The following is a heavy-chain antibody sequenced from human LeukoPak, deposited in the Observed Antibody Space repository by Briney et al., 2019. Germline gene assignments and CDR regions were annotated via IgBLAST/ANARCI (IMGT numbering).Heavy chain of an antibody. CDR2: IYYSGST. Sequence: PSETLSLTCTVSGGSISSGDYYWSWIRQPPGKGLEWIGYIYYSGSTYYSPSLKSRVTISVDTSKNQLSLKLSSVTAADTAVYYCARAALGRYFDWLRPLDYWGQGTLVTVSS. CDR1: GGSISSGDYY. J-gene: IGHJ4*02. D-gene: IGHD3-9*01. V-gene: IGHV4-30-4*01. CDR3: ARAALGRYFDWLRPLDY.